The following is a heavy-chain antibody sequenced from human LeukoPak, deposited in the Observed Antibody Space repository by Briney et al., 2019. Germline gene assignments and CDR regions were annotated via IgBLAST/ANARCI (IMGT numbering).Heavy chain of an antibody. Sequence: SETLSLTCTVSGGSISSYYWSWMRQPPGKGLEWIGYIYYSGSTNYNPSLKSRVTISVDTSKNQFSLKLSPVTAADTAVYYFARAHSSGSDAFDIWGQGTMVTVSS. CDR3: ARAHSSGSDAFDI. V-gene: IGHV4-59*01. D-gene: IGHD3-22*01. J-gene: IGHJ3*02. CDR1: GGSISSYY. CDR2: IYYSGST.